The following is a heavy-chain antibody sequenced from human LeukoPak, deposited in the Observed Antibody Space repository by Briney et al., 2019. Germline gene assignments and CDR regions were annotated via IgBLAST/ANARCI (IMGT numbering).Heavy chain of an antibody. CDR2: IYYSGRT. CDR1: GGSFTDYF. D-gene: IGHD4-17*01. J-gene: IGHJ6*02. CDR3: ARGQRRIMTTGTNYGMDV. Sequence: PSETLSLTCTVSGGSFTDYFWGWIRQPPGKGLEWIGSIYYSGRTFYNPSLKSRVTISVDTSKDQFSLKLSSVTAADTAVYYCARGQRRIMTTGTNYGMDVWGQGTTVTVSS. V-gene: IGHV4-39*07.